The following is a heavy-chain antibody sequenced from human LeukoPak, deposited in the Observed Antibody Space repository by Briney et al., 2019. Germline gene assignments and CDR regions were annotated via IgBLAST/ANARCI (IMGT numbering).Heavy chain of an antibody. D-gene: IGHD5-18*01. CDR2: IKQNESEK. CDR3: ARHIFGGDTAYWFDP. J-gene: IGHJ5*02. V-gene: IGHV3-7*01. CDR1: GFTFSNYS. Sequence: GGSLRLSCTAASGFTFSNYSMSWVRQAPGKGLEWVANIKQNESEKFYVDSVKGRLTISRDNAKNSLYLQMNSLRAEDTALYYCARHIFGGDTAYWFDPWGQGTLVTVSS.